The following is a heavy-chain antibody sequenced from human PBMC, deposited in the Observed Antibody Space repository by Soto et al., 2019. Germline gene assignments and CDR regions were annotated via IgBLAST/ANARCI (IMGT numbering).Heavy chain of an antibody. CDR3: ARVPDR. Sequence: PSETLSLTCSVSGDTIRSDYWNWIRQPPGKRLEWIGYISYTGSTNYNPSLKSRVTISVDRSKNQFSLKLSSVTAADTAVYYCARVPDRWGQGTLVTVSS. CDR2: ISYTGST. D-gene: IGHD2-2*01. CDR1: GDTIRSDY. V-gene: IGHV4-59*12. J-gene: IGHJ5*02.